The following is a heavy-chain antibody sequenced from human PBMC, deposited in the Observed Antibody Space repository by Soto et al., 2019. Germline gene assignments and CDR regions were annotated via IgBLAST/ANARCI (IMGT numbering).Heavy chain of an antibody. CDR2: FNPILKTA. D-gene: IGHD2-15*01. CDR3: XXXXXCXGXXCNYYYIMDV. Sequence: QVQLVQSGAEVKKPGSSVKVSCKAPGGIFSSYVINWVRQAPGQGLEWMGGFNPILKTADHAQTFQGRVTITADESXXXXXXXXXSXXXXXXXXXXXXXXXXCXGXXCNYYYIMDVWGQGTTVTVSS. V-gene: IGHV1-69*11. CDR1: GGIFSSYV. J-gene: IGHJ6*02.